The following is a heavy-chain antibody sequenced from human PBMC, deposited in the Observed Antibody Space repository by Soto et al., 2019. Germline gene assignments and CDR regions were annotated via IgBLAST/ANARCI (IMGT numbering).Heavy chain of an antibody. D-gene: IGHD3-22*01. V-gene: IGHV1-18*01. CDR1: GYTFTSYG. CDR3: ASSTYYYDSSGSY. Sequence: GPSVKVSCKASGYTFTSYGISWVRQAPGQGLEWMGWISAYNGNTNYAQKLQGRVTMTTDTSTSTAYMELRSLRSEDTAVYYCASSTYYYDSSGSYWGQGTLVTVSS. CDR2: ISAYNGNT. J-gene: IGHJ4*02.